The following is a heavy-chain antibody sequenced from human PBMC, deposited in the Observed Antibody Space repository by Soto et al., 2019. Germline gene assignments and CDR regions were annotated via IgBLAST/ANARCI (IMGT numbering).Heavy chain of an antibody. CDR3: AGSYDYGDYAFDF. V-gene: IGHV4-59*08. Sequence: QVQLQESGPGLAKPSETLSLTCTVSGGSISSNYWSWIRQPPGKGLEWIGYIYYSGTTNYNPSLKSRVPISLDTPKNQFSLKRSSVTAADTAVYYWAGSYDYGDYAFDFWGQGTLVTVSS. J-gene: IGHJ4*02. CDR2: IYYSGTT. D-gene: IGHD4-17*01. CDR1: GGSISSNY.